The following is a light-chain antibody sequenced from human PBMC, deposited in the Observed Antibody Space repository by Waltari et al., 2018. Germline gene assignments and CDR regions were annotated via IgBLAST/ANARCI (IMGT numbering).Light chain of an antibody. Sequence: DIVLTQSPAILSLSPGERASLSCRASQSVTNYLAWYQQKPGQAPRLLIYDTSNTATGIPARFSGSGCGTDFTLTISSLEPEDFAVYYCQQRRDWPLTFGGGTKVEIK. V-gene: IGKV3-11*01. CDR3: QQRRDWPLT. J-gene: IGKJ4*01. CDR2: DTS. CDR1: QSVTNY.